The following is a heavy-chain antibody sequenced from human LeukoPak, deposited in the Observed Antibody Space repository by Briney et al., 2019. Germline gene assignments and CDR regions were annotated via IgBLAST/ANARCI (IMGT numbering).Heavy chain of an antibody. D-gene: IGHD2-15*01. CDR1: GGSISSSSYY. CDR2: MYYSGST. Sequence: PSETLSLTCTVSGGSISSSSYYWGWIRQPPGKGLEWIGSMYYSGSTYYNPSLKSRVTISVDTSKNQFSLKLSSVTAADTAAYYCARTYCSDGSCDDYFDYWGQGTLVTVSS. V-gene: IGHV4-39*01. CDR3: ARTYCSDGSCDDYFDY. J-gene: IGHJ4*02.